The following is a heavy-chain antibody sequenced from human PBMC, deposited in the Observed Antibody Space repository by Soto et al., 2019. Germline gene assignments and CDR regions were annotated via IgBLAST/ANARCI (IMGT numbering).Heavy chain of an antibody. CDR2: ISAHNDNT. Sequence: QVHLVQSGAEVKKPGASVKVSCKCSGYTCTSYGITWVRQAPGQGLEWMGWISAHNDNTDYAQKLQGSVTVTRDTSTSTAYMELRSLRSDDTAVYYCARWRYGDYWGQGALVTVSS. V-gene: IGHV1-18*01. CDR1: GYTCTSYG. D-gene: IGHD1-1*01. CDR3: ARWRYGDY. J-gene: IGHJ4*02.